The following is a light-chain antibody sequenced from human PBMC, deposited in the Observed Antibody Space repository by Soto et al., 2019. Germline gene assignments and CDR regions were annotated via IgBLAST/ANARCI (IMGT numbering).Light chain of an antibody. CDR3: QQRSNWPS. Sequence: EIVLTQSPGTLSLSPGEIATLSCRASQSVSSYLAWYQQKPGQAPRLLIYDASNRATGIPARLSGSGSGTDLTLTISSLEPEDFAVYYCQQRSNWPSFGQGTRLEIK. V-gene: IGKV3-11*01. J-gene: IGKJ5*01. CDR1: QSVSSY. CDR2: DAS.